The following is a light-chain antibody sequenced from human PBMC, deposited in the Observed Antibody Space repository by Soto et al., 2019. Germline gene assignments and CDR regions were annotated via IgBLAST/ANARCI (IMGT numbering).Light chain of an antibody. V-gene: IGKV1-33*01. Sequence: DVQMTQSPSSLSASVGDRVTITCQASHDIGTYWNWYQHKPGKAPKLLIFDTSHLATGVPARFSRSGSDTYFTFTISSVQSEDCAVYFCQQYSHRPPYTFGQGTKLEIK. CDR2: DTS. CDR1: HDIGTY. CDR3: QQYSHRPPYT. J-gene: IGKJ2*01.